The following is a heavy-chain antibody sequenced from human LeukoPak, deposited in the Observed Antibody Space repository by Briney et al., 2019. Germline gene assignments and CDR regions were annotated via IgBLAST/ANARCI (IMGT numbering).Heavy chain of an antibody. V-gene: IGHV3-33*01. CDR3: ARDAQRGFDYSNSLEY. CDR1: GFIYSHYG. D-gene: IGHD4-11*01. CDR2: IWSDGSNR. Sequence: GGSLKLSCAASGFIYSHYGMHWVRQAPGKGLEWAAVIWSDGSNRFYAGSVKGRFTISRDNSQNTLFLQMNSLRAEDTAMYYCARDAQRGFDYSNSLEYWGHGTLVTVSS. J-gene: IGHJ4*01.